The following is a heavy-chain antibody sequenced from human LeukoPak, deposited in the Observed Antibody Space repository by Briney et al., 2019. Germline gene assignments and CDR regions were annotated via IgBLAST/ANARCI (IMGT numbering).Heavy chain of an antibody. V-gene: IGHV3-43*02. CDR3: TKDSSSLWYFDF. Sequence: GVSLRLSCAASGFTFDNFAMHWVRHTPGKGLEWVSLVSGSGVNTYYADSVKGRFTISRDNSKNSLYLQMNSLRTGDTALYFCTKDSSSLWYFDFWGQGALVTVSS. J-gene: IGHJ4*02. D-gene: IGHD6-13*01. CDR2: VSGSGVNT. CDR1: GFTFDNFA.